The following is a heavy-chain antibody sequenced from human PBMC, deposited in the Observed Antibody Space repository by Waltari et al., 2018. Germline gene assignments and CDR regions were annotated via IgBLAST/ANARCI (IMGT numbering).Heavy chain of an antibody. CDR3: ARVAVTTPWYFDL. J-gene: IGHJ2*01. V-gene: IGHV3-74*01. Sequence: EVQLVESGGGLVQPGGSLRLSCADSGFTFSSYWMHWVRQAPGKGLVWVSRINSAGSTTTYTDSVKGRFTISRDNAKNTLYLQMNSLRAEDTAVYYCARVAVTTPWYFDLWGRGTLVTVSS. CDR1: GFTFSSYW. D-gene: IGHD2-21*02. CDR2: INSAGSTT.